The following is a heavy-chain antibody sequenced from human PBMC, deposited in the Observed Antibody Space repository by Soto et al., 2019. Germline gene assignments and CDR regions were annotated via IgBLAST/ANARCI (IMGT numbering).Heavy chain of an antibody. J-gene: IGHJ6*02. CDR1: GFTFTSSA. CDR3: AATVTTLKSYYGMDV. CDR2: IVVGSGNT. V-gene: IGHV1-58*01. D-gene: IGHD4-17*01. Sequence: ASVKVSCKASGFTFTSSAVQWVRQARGQCLEWIGWIVVGSGNTNYAQKFQERVTITRDMSTSTAYMELSSLRSEDTAVYYCAATVTTLKSYYGMDVWGQGTTVTVSS.